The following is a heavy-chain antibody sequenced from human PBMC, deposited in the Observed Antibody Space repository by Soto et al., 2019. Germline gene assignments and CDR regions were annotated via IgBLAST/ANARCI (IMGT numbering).Heavy chain of an antibody. Sequence: SETLSLTCAVYGGSFSGYYWSWIRQPPGKGLEWIGEINHSGSTNYNPSLKSRVTISVDTSKNQFSLKLSSVTAADTAVYYCARGGRMGYSSGINDYWGQGTLVTVSS. J-gene: IGHJ4*02. CDR1: GGSFSGYY. D-gene: IGHD5-18*01. CDR3: ARGGRMGYSSGINDY. V-gene: IGHV4-34*01. CDR2: INHSGST.